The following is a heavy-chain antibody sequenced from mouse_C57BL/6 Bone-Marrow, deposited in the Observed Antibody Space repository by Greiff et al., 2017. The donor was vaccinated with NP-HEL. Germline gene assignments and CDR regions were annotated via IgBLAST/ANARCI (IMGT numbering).Heavy chain of an antibody. J-gene: IGHJ3*01. V-gene: IGHV1-61*01. CDR1: GYTFTSYW. D-gene: IGHD1-1*01. Sequence: QVQLKQPGAELVRPGSSVKLSCKASGYTFTSYWMDWVKQRPGQGLEWIGNIYPSDSETHYNQKFKDKATLTVDKSSSTAYMQLSSLTSEDSAVYYCARSNYYGSSPPFAYWGQGTLVTVSA. CDR2: IYPSDSET. CDR3: ARSNYYGSSPPFAY.